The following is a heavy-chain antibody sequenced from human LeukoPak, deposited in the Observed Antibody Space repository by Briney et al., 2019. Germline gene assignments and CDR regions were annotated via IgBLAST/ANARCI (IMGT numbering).Heavy chain of an antibody. J-gene: IGHJ4*02. CDR2: IIPIFGTA. CDR3: ARGLMVYHTGEEADY. D-gene: IGHD2-8*01. V-gene: IGHV1-69*05. Sequence: GASVKVSCKASGGTFSSYAISWVRQAPGQGLEWMGGIIPIFGTANYAQMFQGRVTMTRDTSISTAYVELSRLRSDDTAVYYCARGLMVYHTGEEADYWGQGTLVTVSS. CDR1: GGTFSSYA.